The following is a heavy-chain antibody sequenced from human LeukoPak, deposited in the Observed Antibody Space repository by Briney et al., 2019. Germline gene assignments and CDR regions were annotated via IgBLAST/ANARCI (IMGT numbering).Heavy chain of an antibody. J-gene: IGHJ3*02. CDR2: ISSSGSTV. CDR3: ARRLLWFGEPRAFDI. Sequence: KSGGSLRLSCAASGFTFSDYYMSWIRQAPGKGLEWVSYISSSGSTVYYADSVKGRFTISRDNAKNSLYLQMNSLRAEDTAVYYCARRLLWFGEPRAFDIWGQGTMVTVSS. V-gene: IGHV3-11*01. CDR1: GFTFSDYY. D-gene: IGHD3-10*01.